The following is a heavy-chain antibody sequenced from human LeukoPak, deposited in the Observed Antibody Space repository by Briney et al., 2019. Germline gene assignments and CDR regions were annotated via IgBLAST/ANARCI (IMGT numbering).Heavy chain of an antibody. J-gene: IGHJ4*02. D-gene: IGHD6-19*01. CDR1: GFTFSSYA. CDR2: ISGSGGST. CDR3: AGGSGWYYFDY. V-gene: IGHV3-23*01. Sequence: GGSLRLSCAASGFTFSSYAMNWVRQAPGKGLEWVSEISGSGGSTYYADSMKGRFTISRDSSKNTLYLQMNSLRVEDTAIYYCAGGSGWYYFDYWGQGTLVTVSS.